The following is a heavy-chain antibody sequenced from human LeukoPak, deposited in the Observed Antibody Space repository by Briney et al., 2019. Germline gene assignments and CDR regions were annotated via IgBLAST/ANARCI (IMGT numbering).Heavy chain of an antibody. Sequence: GASVKVSCEASGGSFNMYVISWVRQAPGQGLEWMGRIIPIVGTTNYAEKFRGRVTITADRSTSTAYMELTGLTSEDTAVYYCARGDDTDLGSYAFPHYFGVDVWGQGTTVTVSS. V-gene: IGHV1-69*04. CDR3: ARGDDTDLGSYAFPHYFGVDV. CDR1: GGSFNMYV. J-gene: IGHJ6*02. D-gene: IGHD3-16*01. CDR2: IIPIVGTT.